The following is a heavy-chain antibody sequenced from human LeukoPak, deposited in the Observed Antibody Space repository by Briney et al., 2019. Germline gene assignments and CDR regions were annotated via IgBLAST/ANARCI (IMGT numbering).Heavy chain of an antibody. D-gene: IGHD3-9*01. CDR3: ARAGGYDILTGYSLRYDWFDP. V-gene: IGHV3-7*01. CDR2: IKQDGSEK. CDR1: KFTFSTSW. J-gene: IGHJ5*02. Sequence: GGSLRLSCAASKFTFSTSWMSWVRQAPGKGLEWVANIKQDGSEKYYVDSVKGRFTISRDNPKNSLYPQMNSLRAEDTAVYYCARAGGYDILTGYSLRYDWFDPWGQGTLVTVSS.